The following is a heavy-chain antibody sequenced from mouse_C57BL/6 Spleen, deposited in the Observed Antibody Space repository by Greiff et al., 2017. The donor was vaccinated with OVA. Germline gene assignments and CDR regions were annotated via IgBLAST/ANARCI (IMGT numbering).Heavy chain of an antibody. Sequence: VQLQQSGPELVKPGASVKISCKASGYTFTDYYMNWVKQSHGKSLEWIGDINPNNGGTSYNQKFKGKATLTVDKSSSTAYMALRSLTSEDSAVYYCTRWSKGYAMDYWGQGTSVTVSS. CDR3: TRWSKGYAMDY. J-gene: IGHJ4*01. CDR1: GYTFTDYY. CDR2: INPNNGGT. D-gene: IGHD2-5*01. V-gene: IGHV1-26*01.